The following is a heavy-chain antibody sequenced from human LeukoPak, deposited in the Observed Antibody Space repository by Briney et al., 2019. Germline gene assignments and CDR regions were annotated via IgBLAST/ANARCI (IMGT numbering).Heavy chain of an antibody. CDR2: IYYSGST. J-gene: IGHJ2*01. V-gene: IGHV4-59*01. Sequence: SETLSLTCTVSGGPISSYYWSWIRQPPGKGLEWIGYIYYSGSTNYNPSLKSRVTISVDTSKNQFSLKLSSVTAADTAVYYCARVSLPDWYFDLWGRGTLVTVSS. CDR3: ARVSLPDWYFDL. CDR1: GGPISSYY.